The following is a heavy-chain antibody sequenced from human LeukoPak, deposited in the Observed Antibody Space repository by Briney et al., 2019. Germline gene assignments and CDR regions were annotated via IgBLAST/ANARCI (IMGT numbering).Heavy chain of an antibody. CDR1: GYTFTSYY. D-gene: IGHD3-10*01. V-gene: IGHV1-46*01. CDR3: ARARLITMVRASLDY. J-gene: IGHJ4*02. CDR2: INPSGGST. Sequence: ASVKVSCMASGYTFTSYYMHWVRQAPGQGLEWMGIINPSGGSTSYAQKFQGRVTMTRDTSTSTVYMELSSLRSEDTAVYYCARARLITMVRASLDYWGQGTLVTVSS.